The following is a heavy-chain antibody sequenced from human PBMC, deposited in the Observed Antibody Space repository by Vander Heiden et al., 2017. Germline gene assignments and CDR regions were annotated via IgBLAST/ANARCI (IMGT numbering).Heavy chain of an antibody. V-gene: IGHV4-39*01. D-gene: IGHD6-19*01. CDR3: ARKRYSSGWDFDY. CDR2: IYYSGRT. J-gene: IGHJ4*02. CDR1: GASISSGTHY. Sequence: QLQLQESCPGLVKPSETLSLTCTLSGASISSGTHYWGWVRQAPGKGLEWIGTIYYSGRTFYKPSLRSRATISVDTSKNQFSLKLNSVTAADTAVYYCARKRYSSGWDFDYWGQGVLVTVSS.